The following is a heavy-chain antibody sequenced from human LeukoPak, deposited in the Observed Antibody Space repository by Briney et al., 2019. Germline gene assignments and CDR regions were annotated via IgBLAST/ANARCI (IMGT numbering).Heavy chain of an antibody. V-gene: IGHV3-7*04. Sequence: GGSLRLSCAASGFSFSNYWMTWVRQAPGKGLEWVATINPDGSDQDYVDFVKGRFTISRDNAKNSLYLQMNSLRAEDTAVYYCARDLDYWGQGTLVTVYS. J-gene: IGHJ4*02. CDR3: ARDLDY. CDR2: INPDGSDQ. CDR1: GFSFSNYW.